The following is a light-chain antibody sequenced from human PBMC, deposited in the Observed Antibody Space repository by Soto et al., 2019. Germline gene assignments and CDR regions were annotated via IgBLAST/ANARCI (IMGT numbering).Light chain of an antibody. V-gene: IGLV1-40*01. CDR2: GNS. CDR1: GSNIGAGYD. CDR3: QSYDSSLSVSYV. J-gene: IGLJ1*01. Sequence: QAVVTQPPSVSGAPGQRVTISCTGSGSNIGAGYDVHWYQQLPGTAPKLLIYGNSNRPSGVPDRFSGSKSGTSASLAITGLQAEDEADYYCQSYDSSLSVSYVFGTGTKLTVL.